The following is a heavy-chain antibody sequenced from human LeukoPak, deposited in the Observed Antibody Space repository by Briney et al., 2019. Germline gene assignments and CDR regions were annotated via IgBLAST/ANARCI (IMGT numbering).Heavy chain of an antibody. CDR2: ISSSTSYI. V-gene: IGHV3-21*01. CDR3: AIDRPSAEMGMGS. CDR1: GFTFGSNS. J-gene: IGHJ5*02. Sequence: GGSLTLSCAASGFTFGSNSMNWVRQAPGKGLEWVSSISSSTSYIYYADSVRGRFTISRDNARNSLYLQMNSLRVEDTGVYYCAIDRPSAEMGMGSWGQGALVIVSS. D-gene: IGHD5-24*01.